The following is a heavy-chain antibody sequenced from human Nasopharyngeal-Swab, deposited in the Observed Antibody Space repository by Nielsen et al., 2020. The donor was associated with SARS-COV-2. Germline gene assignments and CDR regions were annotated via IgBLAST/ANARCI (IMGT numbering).Heavy chain of an antibody. Sequence: SETLSLTCSVSGASISSSNWWSWVRQPPGKGLEWVGEIYRSGSTNYNPSLKSRVTISVDKSKNQFSLKLGSVTAADTAVYYCARGPGLWFGELLPYYYYGMDVWGQGTTVTVSS. D-gene: IGHD3-10*01. J-gene: IGHJ6*02. CDR3: ARGPGLWFGELLPYYYYGMDV. CDR2: IYRSGST. CDR1: GASISSSNW. V-gene: IGHV4-4*02.